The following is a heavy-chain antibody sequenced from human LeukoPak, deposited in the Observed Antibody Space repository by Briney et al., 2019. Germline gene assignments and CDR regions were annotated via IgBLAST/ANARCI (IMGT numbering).Heavy chain of an antibody. CDR1: GFTFSSYS. CDR3: AQPQWELRGLTDH. D-gene: IGHD1-26*01. Sequence: PGGSLRLSCAASGFTFSSYSMNWVRQAPGKGLEWVSSISSSSSYIYYADSVKGRFTISRDNAKNSLYLQMNSLRAEDTAIYYCAQPQWELRGLTDHWGQGTPVTVSS. J-gene: IGHJ4*02. V-gene: IGHV3-21*04. CDR2: ISSSSSYI.